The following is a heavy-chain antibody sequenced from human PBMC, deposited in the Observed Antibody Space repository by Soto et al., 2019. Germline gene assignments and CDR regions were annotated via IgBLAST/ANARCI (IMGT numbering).Heavy chain of an antibody. J-gene: IGHJ4*02. D-gene: IGHD3-22*01. Sequence: SETLSLTCTVSGGSISSSSYYWGWIRQPPGKGLEWSGSIYYSGSNYYNPSLKSRVTISVDTSKNQFSLKLSSVTAADTAVYYCAREIVVVMCFDYLGQGTLVTVSS. CDR1: GGSISSSSYY. CDR3: AREIVVVMCFDY. V-gene: IGHV4-39*02. CDR2: IYYSGSN.